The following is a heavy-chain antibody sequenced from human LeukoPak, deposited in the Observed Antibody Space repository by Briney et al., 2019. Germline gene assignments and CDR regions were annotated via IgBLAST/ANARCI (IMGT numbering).Heavy chain of an antibody. V-gene: IGHV1-2*02. CDR3: ARSGSSGARAHFQH. Sequence: GASVKVSCKASGYTFTGYYMHWVRQAPGQGLEWMGCINPNSGGTNYAQKFQGRVTMTRDTSISTAYMELSRLRSDDTAVYYCARSGSSGARAHFQHWGQGTLVTVSS. J-gene: IGHJ1*01. CDR2: INPNSGGT. D-gene: IGHD6-19*01. CDR1: GYTFTGYY.